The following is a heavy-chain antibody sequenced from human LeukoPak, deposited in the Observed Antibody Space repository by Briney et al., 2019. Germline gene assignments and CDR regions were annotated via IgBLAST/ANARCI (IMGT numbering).Heavy chain of an antibody. D-gene: IGHD6-6*01. CDR2: IYPGGSDT. Sequence: GASLKISSKGSGYSFTSYWIGWVRQLPGKSLVWLVVIYPGGSDTRYSPSFQGQVTTSVDKSISTSYLQWSTLKASDTAVYYCARLPGSSRSYYFDYWGQGTLVTVSS. CDR3: ARLPGSSRSYYFDY. CDR1: GYSFTSYW. V-gene: IGHV5-51*01. J-gene: IGHJ4*02.